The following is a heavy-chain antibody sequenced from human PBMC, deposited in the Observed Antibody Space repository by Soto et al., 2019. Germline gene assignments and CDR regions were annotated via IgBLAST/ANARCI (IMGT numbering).Heavy chain of an antibody. Sequence: PSQTLSLTCAISGDSVSSNSAAWNWIRQSPSRGLEWLGRTYYRSKWYNDYAVSVKSRITINPDTSKNQYSLQLNSVTPDDTAVYYCARDRRSITGTPNWFDPWGQGTLVTVSS. V-gene: IGHV6-1*01. CDR2: TYYRSKWYN. CDR3: ARDRRSITGTPNWFDP. D-gene: IGHD1-7*01. J-gene: IGHJ5*02. CDR1: GDSVSSNSAA.